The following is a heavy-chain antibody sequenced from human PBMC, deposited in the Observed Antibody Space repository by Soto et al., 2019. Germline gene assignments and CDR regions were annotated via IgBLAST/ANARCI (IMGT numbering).Heavy chain of an antibody. Sequence: SETLSLTCSVSSGSLKNNYWSWVRQSPGKGLEWMGYIYYSGTTNYQPSLRSRVTISLDTTMNQFSLRLTSVTAADTAVYYCAREGEYSYGYFDTWGQGLPVTVSS. V-gene: IGHV4-59*01. CDR3: AREGEYSYGYFDT. J-gene: IGHJ4*02. D-gene: IGHD5-18*01. CDR1: SGSLKNNY. CDR2: IYYSGTT.